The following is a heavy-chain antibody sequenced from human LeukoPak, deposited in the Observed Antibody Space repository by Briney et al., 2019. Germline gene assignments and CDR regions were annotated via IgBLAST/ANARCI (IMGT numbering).Heavy chain of an antibody. V-gene: IGHV3-7*01. CDR2: IKQDGSEK. J-gene: IGHJ6*03. CDR3: ARESMIVVVITHYYYYYYMDV. CDR1: GFTFSSYW. D-gene: IGHD3-22*01. Sequence: GGSLRLSCAASGFTFSSYWMSWVRQAPGKGLEWVANIKQDGSEKYYVDSVKGRFTISRDNAKSSLYLQMNSLRAEDTAVYYCARESMIVVVITHYYYYYYMDVWGKGTTVTVSS.